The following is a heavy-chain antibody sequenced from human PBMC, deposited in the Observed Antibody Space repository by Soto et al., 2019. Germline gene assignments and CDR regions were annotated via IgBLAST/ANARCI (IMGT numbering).Heavy chain of an antibody. Sequence: QVQLVESGGGVVQPGRSLRLSCAASEFIFSSYGMHWVRQAPGKGLEGVAVISSDGSVKYYADSVKGRFTISRDNSKNTLYLQMNSLRTEYTDVYHCAREGHSRGYGAYLQHWGQGTLVTVSS. D-gene: IGHD6-25*01. CDR1: EFIFSSYG. CDR3: AREGHSRGYGAYLQH. J-gene: IGHJ1*01. V-gene: IGHV3-30*03. CDR2: ISSDGSVK.